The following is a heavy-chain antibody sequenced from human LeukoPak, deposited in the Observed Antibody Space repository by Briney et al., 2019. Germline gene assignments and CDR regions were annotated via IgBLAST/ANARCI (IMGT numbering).Heavy chain of an antibody. D-gene: IGHD4-17*01. Sequence: PSETLSLTCTVSGGSISSSSYYWGWIRQPPGKGLEWIGSIYYSGSTYYNPSLKSRVTISVDTSKNQFSLKLSSVTAADTAVYYCTRRTVTTYSWSYWGQGTLVTVSS. J-gene: IGHJ4*02. CDR1: GGSISSSSYY. V-gene: IGHV4-39*01. CDR2: IYYSGST. CDR3: TRRTVTTYSWSY.